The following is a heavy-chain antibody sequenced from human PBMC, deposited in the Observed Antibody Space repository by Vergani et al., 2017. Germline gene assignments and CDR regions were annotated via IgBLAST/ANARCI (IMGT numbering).Heavy chain of an antibody. CDR2: ISYDGTQK. J-gene: IGHJ6*02. D-gene: IGHD2-15*01. V-gene: IGHV3-30*18. Sequence: QVHLVESGGGVVQPGRSLRLSCVVSGSTSSYYGMHWVRQAPGKGLEWVAVISYDGTQKYYADSVKGRFTISRDNSKSTLYLQMNGLSAEDTAVYYCAKDLGKVAGPYYYYGMDVWGQGTTVTVS. CDR1: GSTSSYYG. CDR3: AKDLGKVAGPYYYYGMDV.